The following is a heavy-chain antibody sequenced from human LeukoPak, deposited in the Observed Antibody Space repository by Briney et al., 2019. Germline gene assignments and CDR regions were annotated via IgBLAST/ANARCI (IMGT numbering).Heavy chain of an antibody. CDR1: GFAFSSYA. D-gene: IGHD6-13*01. V-gene: IGHV3-23*01. CDR2: ISGSGSST. J-gene: IGHJ4*02. CDR3: VKVVGRSSGFDY. Sequence: PGGSLRLSCAASGFAFSSYAMGWDRQAPGKGLEWVSSISGSGSSTYYAESVRGRFAISRDNAKNTLNLQLSSLRVEDTAVYYCVKVVGRSSGFDYWGQGTLVTVSS.